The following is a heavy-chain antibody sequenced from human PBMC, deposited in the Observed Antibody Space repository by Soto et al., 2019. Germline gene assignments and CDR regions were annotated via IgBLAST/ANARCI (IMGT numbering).Heavy chain of an antibody. J-gene: IGHJ4*02. CDR3: ARGLRYGNSAGPLDY. V-gene: IGHV1-18*01. CDR2: ISAYNGNT. CDR1: GYTFSIYG. D-gene: IGHD6-13*01. Sequence: QVQLVQSGAEVKKPGASVKVSCKASGYTFSIYGVTWVRQAPGQGLKWMGWISAYNGNTNYAQNVQDRVTMTTDTSTNAAFMELRSQRSDDTAIYYCARGLRYGNSAGPLDYWGQGTLVTVSS.